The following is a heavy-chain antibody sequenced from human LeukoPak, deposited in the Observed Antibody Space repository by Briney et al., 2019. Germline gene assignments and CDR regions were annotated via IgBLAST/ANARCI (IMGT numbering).Heavy chain of an antibody. D-gene: IGHD3-16*01. V-gene: IGHV1-2*02. J-gene: IGHJ4*02. CDR2: INPYSGDT. CDR3: ARLVHSGVGEDDY. Sequence: ASVKVSRKASGYSFTCYYMHWVRQAPGQGLEWMGWINPYSGDTNFAQKFQGRVTVTRDTSISTAYMELSRLKSDDTAVYYCARLVHSGVGEDDYWGQGTLVTVSS. CDR1: GYSFTCYY.